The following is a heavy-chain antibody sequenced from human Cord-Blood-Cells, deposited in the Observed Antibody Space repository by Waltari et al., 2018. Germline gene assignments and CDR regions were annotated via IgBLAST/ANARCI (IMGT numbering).Heavy chain of an antibody. CDR1: GYTFTGYY. CDR3: ARARCTGGVCYDAFDI. Sequence: QVQLVQSGAEVKKPGASVQVSCTASGYTFTGYYTHWVRQAPGQGLEWMGRINPNSGGTNYAQKFQGRVTMTRDTSISTAYMELSRLRSDDTAVYYCARARCTGGVCYDAFDIWGQGTMVTVSS. J-gene: IGHJ3*02. V-gene: IGHV1-2*06. CDR2: INPNSGGT. D-gene: IGHD2-8*02.